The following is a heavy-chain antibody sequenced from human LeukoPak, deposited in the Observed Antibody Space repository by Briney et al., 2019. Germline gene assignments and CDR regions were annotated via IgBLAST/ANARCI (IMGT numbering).Heavy chain of an antibody. D-gene: IGHD2-15*01. CDR2: IYYSGST. CDR3: ARGVGISHYFDY. V-gene: IGHV4-59*01. J-gene: IGHJ4*02. CDR1: GGSISSYY. Sequence: SETLSLTCTVSGGSISSYYWSWIRQPPGEGLEWIGYIYYSGSTNYNPSLKSRVTISVDTSKNQFSLKLSSVTAADTAVYYCARGVGISHYFDYWGQGTLVTVSS.